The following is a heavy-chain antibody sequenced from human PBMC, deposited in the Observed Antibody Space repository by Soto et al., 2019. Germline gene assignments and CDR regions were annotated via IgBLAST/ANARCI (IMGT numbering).Heavy chain of an antibody. CDR2: IKQDGSQE. CDR1: ACTFSSFW. CDR3: VRGYRDYPDYFDH. J-gene: IGHJ4*02. V-gene: IGHV3-7*03. Sequence: GGSRRLSCAASACTFSSFWMIWVRQAPGWGLEWVAIIKQDGSQEYHVDSVKGRFTVSRDNAENSLFLQMNSMRPEDTAVYYCVRGYRDYPDYFDHWGQGTLVTVSS. D-gene: IGHD5-12*01.